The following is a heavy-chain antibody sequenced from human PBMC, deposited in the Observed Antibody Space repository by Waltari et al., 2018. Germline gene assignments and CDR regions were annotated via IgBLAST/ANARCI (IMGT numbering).Heavy chain of an antibody. Sequence: QVQLQESGPGLVKPSETLSLTCAVSGYSISSGYYWGWIRQPPGKGLEWIGSIYHSGGTYYNPSLKSRVTISVDTSKTQFSLKLSSVTAADTAVYYCARQGGAFDYWGQGTLVTVSS. CDR3: ARQGGAFDY. V-gene: IGHV4-38-2*01. J-gene: IGHJ4*02. CDR2: IYHSGGT. CDR1: GYSISSGYY.